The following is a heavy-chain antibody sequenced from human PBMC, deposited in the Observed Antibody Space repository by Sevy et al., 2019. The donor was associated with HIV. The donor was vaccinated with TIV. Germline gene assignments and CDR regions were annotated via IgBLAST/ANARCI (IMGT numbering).Heavy chain of an antibody. Sequence: GGSLRLSCAASGFRFEDYGMHWVRRAPGKGLEWVSGIGWNSGSVGYAVSEKGRFTISRDNAKNLLYLQMNSLTSEDTALYYCAKDLLPYGSGSYPLDYWGQGTVVTVSS. D-gene: IGHD3-10*01. CDR3: AKDLLPYGSGSYPLDY. J-gene: IGHJ4*02. CDR1: GFRFEDYG. V-gene: IGHV3-9*01. CDR2: IGWNSGSV.